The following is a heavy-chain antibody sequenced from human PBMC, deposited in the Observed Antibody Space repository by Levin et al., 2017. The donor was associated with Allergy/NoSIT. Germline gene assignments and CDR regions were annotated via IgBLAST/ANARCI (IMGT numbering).Heavy chain of an antibody. V-gene: IGHV3-15*01. Sequence: GESLKISCAASGFTFSNAWMSWVRQAPGKGLEWVGRIKSKTDGGTTVYAAPVKGRFTISRDDSKNTLYLQMNSLKTEDTAVYYCTTDYDYVWGSYRSRYGMDVWGQGTTVTVSS. CDR1: GFTFSNAW. D-gene: IGHD3-16*02. J-gene: IGHJ6*02. CDR2: IKSKTDGGTT. CDR3: TTDYDYVWGSYRSRYGMDV.